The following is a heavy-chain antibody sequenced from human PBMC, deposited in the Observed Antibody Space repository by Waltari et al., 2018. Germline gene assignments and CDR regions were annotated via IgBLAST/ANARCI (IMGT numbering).Heavy chain of an antibody. D-gene: IGHD3-9*01. CDR3: AKTPDYDILTGYQDY. V-gene: IGHV3-30*18. J-gene: IGHJ4*02. Sequence: QVQLVESGGGVVQPGMSLSLSCAASGFTFSSYCMHWVRQAPGKGLEWVAVISYDGRNKYYADSVKGRFTISRDNSKNTLYLQMNSLRAEDTAVYYCAKTPDYDILTGYQDYWGQGTLVTVSS. CDR2: ISYDGRNK. CDR1: GFTFSSYC.